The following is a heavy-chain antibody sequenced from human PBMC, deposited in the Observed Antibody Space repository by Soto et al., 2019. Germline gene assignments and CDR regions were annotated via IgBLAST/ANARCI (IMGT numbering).Heavy chain of an antibody. Sequence: PGESLKISCKGSGYSFTSYWISWVRQMPGKGLEWMGRIDPSDSYTNYSPSFQGHVTISADKSISTAYLQWSSLKASDTAMYYCARTLSQEYYDILTGSTYYYYYGMDVWGQGTTGTV. CDR1: GYSFTSYW. CDR2: IDPSDSYT. CDR3: ARTLSQEYYDILTGSTYYYYYGMDV. J-gene: IGHJ6*02. V-gene: IGHV5-10-1*01. D-gene: IGHD3-9*01.